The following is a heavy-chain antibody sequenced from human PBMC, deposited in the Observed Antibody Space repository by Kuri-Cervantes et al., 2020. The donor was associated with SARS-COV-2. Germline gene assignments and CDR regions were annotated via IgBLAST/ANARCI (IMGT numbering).Heavy chain of an antibody. D-gene: IGHD2-15*01. Sequence: GESLKISCAASGFTFSSYAMHWVRQAPGKGLEWVAVISYDGSNKYYADSVKGRFTISRDNSKNTLYLQMNSLRAEDTAVYYCARDRSGYCSGGSCYSGWFDPWGQGTLVTVSS. CDR3: ARDRSGYCSGGSCYSGWFDP. V-gene: IGHV3-30-3*01. CDR2: ISYDGSNK. CDR1: GFTFSSYA. J-gene: IGHJ5*02.